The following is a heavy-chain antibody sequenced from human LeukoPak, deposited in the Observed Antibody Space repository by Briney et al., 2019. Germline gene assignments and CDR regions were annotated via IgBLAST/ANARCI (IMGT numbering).Heavy chain of an antibody. D-gene: IGHD1-26*01. CDR1: GFTFSSYG. V-gene: IGHV3-33*01. CDR2: MWYDGSNK. CDR3: ASLGMSGSQPRANWFDP. Sequence: GGSLRLSCAASGFTFSSYGMHWVRQAPGKGLEWVAVMWYDGSNKYYADSVKGRFTISRDNSKNTLYLQMNSLRAEDTAVYYCASLGMSGSQPRANWFDPWGQGTLVTVSS. J-gene: IGHJ5*02.